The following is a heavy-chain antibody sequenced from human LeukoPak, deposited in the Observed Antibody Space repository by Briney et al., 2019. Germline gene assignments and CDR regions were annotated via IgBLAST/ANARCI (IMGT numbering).Heavy chain of an antibody. J-gene: IGHJ4*02. Sequence: GGSLRLSCAASGFTFNSYSMNWVRQAPGKGLEWVSGISGSGRDTYYADSVKGRFTISRDNSKNTAYLEMSSLRGEDTAVYYCSKKSPTDAIVGNYFGNWGQGTLVTVPS. CDR1: GFTFNSYS. V-gene: IGHV3-23*01. CDR3: SKKSPTDAIVGNYFGN. D-gene: IGHD2-21*01. CDR2: ISGSGRDT.